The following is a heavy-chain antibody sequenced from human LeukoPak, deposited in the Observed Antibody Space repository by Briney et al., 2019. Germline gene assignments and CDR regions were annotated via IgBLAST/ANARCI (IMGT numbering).Heavy chain of an antibody. J-gene: IGHJ5*02. V-gene: IGHV4-31*03. CDR1: GGSISSGGYY. Sequence: SETLSLTCTVSGGSISSGGYYWSRIRQHPGKGLEWIGYIYYSGSTYYNPSLKSRVTISVDTSKNQFSLKLSSVTAADTAVYYCARVPAGGDCSSTSCYSYGGWFDPWGQGTLVTVSS. CDR3: ARVPAGGDCSSTSCYSYGGWFDP. CDR2: IYYSGST. D-gene: IGHD2-2*01.